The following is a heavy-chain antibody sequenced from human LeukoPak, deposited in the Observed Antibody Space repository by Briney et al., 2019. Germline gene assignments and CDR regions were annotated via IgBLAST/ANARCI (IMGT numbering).Heavy chain of an antibody. Sequence: GGSLRLSCAASGFTFDDYAMHWVRQAPGKGLEWVAGISWNSGSIGYAESVKGRFTISRDNAKNSLYLQMNSLRGEDTALYYCAKDIAGYRYGFAPIENRGQGTLVTVSS. CDR2: ISWNSGSI. CDR1: GFTFDDYA. CDR3: AKDIAGYRYGFAPIEN. D-gene: IGHD5-18*01. J-gene: IGHJ4*02. V-gene: IGHV3-9*01.